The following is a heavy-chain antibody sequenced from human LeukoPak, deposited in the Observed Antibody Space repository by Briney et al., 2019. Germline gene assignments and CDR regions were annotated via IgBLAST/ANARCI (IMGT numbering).Heavy chain of an antibody. CDR3: ARSRVAATDY. J-gene: IGHJ4*02. V-gene: IGHV3-21*01. D-gene: IGHD2-15*01. CDR1: GFTFSSYA. Sequence: KPGGSLRLSCAASGFTFSSYAMSWVRLGPGKGLEWVSSISSSSSYIYYADSVKGRFTISRDNAKNSLYLQMNSLRAEDTAVYYCARSRVAATDYWGQGTLVTVSS. CDR2: ISSSSSYI.